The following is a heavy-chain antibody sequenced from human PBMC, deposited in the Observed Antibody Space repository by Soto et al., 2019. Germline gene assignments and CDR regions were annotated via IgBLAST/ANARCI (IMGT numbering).Heavy chain of an antibody. CDR1: GFTFINYG. D-gene: IGHD2-15*01. V-gene: IGHV3-30*03. CDR3: VRGLERFCSGGSCLTRPPHDY. Sequence: QVHLVESGGGVVQPGRSLRLSCAASGFTFINYGIHWVRQAPGKGLEWVAVISYDGGNKYYADSVKGRFTISRDNSRDTLYLQMNSLRAADTAVYYCVRGLERFCSGGSCLTRPPHDYGGQGTLVTVSS. CDR2: ISYDGGNK. J-gene: IGHJ4*02.